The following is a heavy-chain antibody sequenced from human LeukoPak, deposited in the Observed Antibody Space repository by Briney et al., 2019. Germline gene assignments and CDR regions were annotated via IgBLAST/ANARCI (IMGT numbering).Heavy chain of an antibody. J-gene: IGHJ6*03. D-gene: IGHD2-21*02. CDR3: AKWDSATASYYYYTDV. V-gene: IGHV3-23*01. CDR2: ISGSGGST. CDR1: GFTFSSYA. Sequence: GGSLRLSCAASGFTFSSYAMSWVRQAPGKGLEWVSGISGSGGSTYYADSVKGRFIISRDNSKNTLYLQMNSLRVEDTAVYYCAKWDSATASYYYYTDVWGKGTTVTVSS.